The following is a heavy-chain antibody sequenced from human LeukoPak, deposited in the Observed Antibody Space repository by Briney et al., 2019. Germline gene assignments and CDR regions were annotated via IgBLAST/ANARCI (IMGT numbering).Heavy chain of an antibody. V-gene: IGHV3-69-1*01. Sequence: GGSLRLSCAASGFTFSAYNMNWVRQAPGKGLERVSSITSGDFVYFADSLKGRFTISRDNGKSSLYLQMNSLRAEDTAVYYCARGGFNMVRGVIIPSNSYFYYMDIWGKGTTVTVSS. CDR1: GFTFSAYN. CDR2: ITSGDFV. CDR3: ARGGFNMVRGVIIPSNSYFYYMDI. J-gene: IGHJ6*03. D-gene: IGHD3-10*01.